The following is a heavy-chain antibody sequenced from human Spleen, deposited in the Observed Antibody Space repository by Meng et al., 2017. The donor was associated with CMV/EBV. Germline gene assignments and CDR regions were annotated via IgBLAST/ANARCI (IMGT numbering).Heavy chain of an antibody. V-gene: IGHV3-21*01. CDR1: GFSFTTYT. D-gene: IGHD3-3*01. Sequence: GESLKISCAASGFSFTTYTMNWVRQAPGKGLEWLSSINSATTYIYYADSVKARFTISRDNAKNSLYLQMNSLRAEDTAVYYCASMLRFFEGPGRYYGMDVWGQGTTVTVSS. CDR2: INSATTYI. CDR3: ASMLRFFEGPGRYYGMDV. J-gene: IGHJ6*02.